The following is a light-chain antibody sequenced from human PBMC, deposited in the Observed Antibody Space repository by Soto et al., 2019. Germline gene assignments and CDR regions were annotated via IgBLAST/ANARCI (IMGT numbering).Light chain of an antibody. J-gene: IGLJ1*01. CDR1: SSDVGAYKS. CDR3: SSYAGNNNYV. V-gene: IGLV2-8*01. Sequence: QSVLTQPPSASGSPGQSVTISCTGTSSDVGAYKSVSWYQQHPGKAPKLMIYEVSKRPSGVPDRVSGSKSANTASLTVSGLQAEDEADYYCSSYAGNNNYVFGTGTELTVL. CDR2: EVS.